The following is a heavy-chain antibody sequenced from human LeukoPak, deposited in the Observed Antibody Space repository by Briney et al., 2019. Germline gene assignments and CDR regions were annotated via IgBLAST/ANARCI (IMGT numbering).Heavy chain of an antibody. V-gene: IGHV1-69*01. CDR1: GGTFSSYA. D-gene: IGHD3-22*01. CDR2: ITPMFGTA. Sequence: GASVKVSCKASGGTFSSYAINWVRQAPGQGLEWMGGITPMFGTAKYAQKFQGRVTITADESTSTAYMELSSLRSEDTAVYYCARSLHHYYDSSGYPLDYGMDVWGQGTTVTVSS. CDR3: ARSLHHYYDSSGYPLDYGMDV. J-gene: IGHJ6*02.